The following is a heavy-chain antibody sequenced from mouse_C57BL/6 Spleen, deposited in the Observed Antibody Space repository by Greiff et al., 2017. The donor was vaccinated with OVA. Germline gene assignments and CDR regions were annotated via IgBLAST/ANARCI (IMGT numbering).Heavy chain of an antibody. CDR2: IDPSDSYT. V-gene: IGHV1-69*01. CDR3: ARWNYGSSYWYFDV. CDR1: GYTFTSYW. J-gene: IGHJ1*03. D-gene: IGHD1-1*01. Sequence: QVHVKQPGAELVMPGASVKLSCKASGYTFTSYWMHWVKQRPGQGLEWIGEIDPSDSYTNYNQKFKGKSTLTVDKSSSTAYMQLSRLPSEDSAVXYCARWNYGSSYWYFDVWGTGTTVTVSS.